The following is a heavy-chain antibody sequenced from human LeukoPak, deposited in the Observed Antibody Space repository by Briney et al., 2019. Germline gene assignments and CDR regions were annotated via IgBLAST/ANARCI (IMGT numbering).Heavy chain of an antibody. J-gene: IGHJ4*02. Sequence: GGPLRLSCAASGFTFSSYWMHWVRQAPGKGLEWVSYINSKSDTIYYADSVKGRFTISRDNAKSALYLQMNSLRAEDTAVYYCAKGGLSPFGVVIAFDYWGQGTLVTVSS. D-gene: IGHD3-3*01. CDR1: GFTFSSYW. CDR2: INSKSDTI. CDR3: AKGGLSPFGVVIAFDY. V-gene: IGHV3-48*04.